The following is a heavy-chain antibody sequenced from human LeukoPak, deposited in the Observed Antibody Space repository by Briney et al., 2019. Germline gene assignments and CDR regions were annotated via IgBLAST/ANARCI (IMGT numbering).Heavy chain of an antibody. CDR3: ARDQGNYYDSSGYYSL. J-gene: IGHJ4*02. Sequence: SETLSLTCTVSGGSISSSSYHWGWIRQPPGKGLEWIGSIYYSGSTYYSPSLKSRVTISVDTSKNQFSLKLSSVTAADTAVYYCARDQGNYYDSSGYYSLWGQGTLVTVSS. V-gene: IGHV4-39*07. D-gene: IGHD3-22*01. CDR1: GGSISSSSYH. CDR2: IYYSGST.